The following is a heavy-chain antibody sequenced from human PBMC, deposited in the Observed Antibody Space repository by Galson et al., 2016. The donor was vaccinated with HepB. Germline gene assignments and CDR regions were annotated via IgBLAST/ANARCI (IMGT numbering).Heavy chain of an antibody. D-gene: IGHD6-19*01. CDR3: AISSDWAFDF. CDR1: GFTFSRFW. CDR2: VNQAGSGK. V-gene: IGHV3-7*03. Sequence: SLRLSCAASGFTFSRFWMSWVRQAPGQGLEWVANVNQAGSGKYYVDSVKGRFTISRDNAKNLLYLQINSLRAEDTAVYYCAISSDWAFDFRGQGTLVTVSS. J-gene: IGHJ4*02.